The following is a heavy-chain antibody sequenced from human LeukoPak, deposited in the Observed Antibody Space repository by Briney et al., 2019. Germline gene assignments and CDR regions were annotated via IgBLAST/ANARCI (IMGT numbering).Heavy chain of an antibody. Sequence: PSETLSLTCAVSGYSISSGYSWGWIRQPPGKGLEWIGSIYYSGNTFYNPSLKSRVTISVDTSKNAFSLRLSSVTATDTAVYYARENSGTFFDYWGQGTLVTVSS. CDR2: IYYSGNT. CDR3: RENSGTFFDY. V-gene: IGHV4-38-2*01. D-gene: IGHD2-15*01. CDR1: GYSISSGYS. J-gene: IGHJ4*02.